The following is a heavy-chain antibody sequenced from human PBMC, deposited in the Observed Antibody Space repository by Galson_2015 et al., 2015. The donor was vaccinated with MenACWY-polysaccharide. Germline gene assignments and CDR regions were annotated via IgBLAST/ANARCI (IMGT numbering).Heavy chain of an antibody. D-gene: IGHD6-13*01. CDR3: AKASQRGAAAVGSFDH. CDR2: ISGSGTNI. Sequence: SLRLSCAASGFSITSYAVNWVRQAPGKGLEWVAVISGSGTNIQYADSVKGRFTISRDTSKSTLYLQMNSLRAEDTAKYYCAKASQRGAAAVGSFDHWGQGTLVTVSS. J-gene: IGHJ4*02. V-gene: IGHV3-23*01. CDR1: GFSITSYA.